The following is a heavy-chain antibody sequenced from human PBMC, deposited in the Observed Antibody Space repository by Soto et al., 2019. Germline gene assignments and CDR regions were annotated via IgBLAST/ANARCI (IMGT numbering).Heavy chain of an antibody. CDR1: GYTFTSYG. CDR2: SSAYNGNT. V-gene: IGHV1-18*01. J-gene: IGHJ6*02. Sequence: ASVKVSCKASGYTFTSYGISWVRQAPGQGLEWMGWSSAYNGNTNYAQKLQGRVTMTTDTSTSTAYMELRSLRSDDTAVYYCARDPRRIAAAGTKYYYYYGMDVWGQGTTVTVSS. D-gene: IGHD6-13*01. CDR3: ARDPRRIAAAGTKYYYYYGMDV.